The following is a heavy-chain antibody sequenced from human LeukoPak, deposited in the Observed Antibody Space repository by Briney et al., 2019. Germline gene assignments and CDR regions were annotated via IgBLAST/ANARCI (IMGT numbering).Heavy chain of an antibody. CDR3: AKDQYSYGQGPDY. Sequence: PGGSLRLSCAASGFTFSSYAMSWVRQAPGKGLEWVSAISGSGGSTYYADSVRGRFTISRDNSKNTLYLQMNSLRAEDTAVYYCAKDQYSYGQGPDYWGQGTLVTVSS. V-gene: IGHV3-23*01. D-gene: IGHD5-18*01. CDR1: GFTFSSYA. CDR2: ISGSGGST. J-gene: IGHJ4*02.